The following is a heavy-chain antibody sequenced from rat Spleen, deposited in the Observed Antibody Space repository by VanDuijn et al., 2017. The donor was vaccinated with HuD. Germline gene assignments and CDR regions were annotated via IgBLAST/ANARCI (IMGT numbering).Heavy chain of an antibody. J-gene: IGHJ1*01. D-gene: IGHD4-1*01. Sequence: EVQLVESGGGLVQPGRSLKLSCAGSGFTFSDFYMAWVRQTPKKGLEWVTSISYEDFTPFYGDSVKGRFTISRDNSRSTLYLQMDSLRSEDTATYYCVRLYNANGYWYFDFWGPGTMVTVSS. CDR1: GFTFSDFY. CDR2: ISYEDFTP. CDR3: VRLYNANGYWYFDF. V-gene: IGHV5-22*01.